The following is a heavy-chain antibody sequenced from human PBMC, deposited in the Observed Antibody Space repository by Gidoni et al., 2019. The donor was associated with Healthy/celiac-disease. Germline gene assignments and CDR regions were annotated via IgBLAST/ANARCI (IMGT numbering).Heavy chain of an antibody. CDR3: ARHSYFYGDYRSAYFDY. V-gene: IGHV4-39*01. D-gene: IGHD4-17*01. J-gene: IGHJ4*02. Sequence: QLQLQESGPGLVKPSETLSLTCTVSGGSISSSSYYWGWIRQPPGKGLEWIGSIYYSGSTYYNPSLKSRVTISVDTSKNQFSLKLSSVTAADTAVYYCARHSYFYGDYRSAYFDYWGQGTLVTVSS. CDR1: GGSISSSSYY. CDR2: IYYSGST.